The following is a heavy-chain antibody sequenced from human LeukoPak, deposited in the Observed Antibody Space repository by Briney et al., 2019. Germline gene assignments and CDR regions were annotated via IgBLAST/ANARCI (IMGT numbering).Heavy chain of an antibody. D-gene: IGHD2-15*01. J-gene: IGHJ4*02. Sequence: GGSLRLSCAASGFTFSSYSMNWVRQAPGEGREWVSSISSSSSDIYYADSVKGRFTISRDNAKNSLYLQMNSLRAEDTAVYYCARDWYCSGGSCYSFDYWGQGTLVTVSS. CDR3: ARDWYCSGGSCYSFDY. CDR2: ISSSSSDI. V-gene: IGHV3-21*01. CDR1: GFTFSSYS.